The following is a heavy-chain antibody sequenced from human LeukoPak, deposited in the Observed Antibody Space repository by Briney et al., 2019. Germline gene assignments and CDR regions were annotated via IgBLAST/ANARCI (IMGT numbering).Heavy chain of an antibody. CDR3: ARSGLATCHY. D-gene: IGHD3-10*01. J-gene: IGHJ4*02. Sequence: PGGSLRLSCQASGVIFTDYAMSWVRQAPGQGLEWVSSINNGAGDTFFADSVKGRFTISRDDSRGMVYLQMNSLTAEDTAVYYCARSGLATCHYWGQGTLVTVSS. CDR1: GVIFTDYA. V-gene: IGHV3-23*01. CDR2: INNGAGDT.